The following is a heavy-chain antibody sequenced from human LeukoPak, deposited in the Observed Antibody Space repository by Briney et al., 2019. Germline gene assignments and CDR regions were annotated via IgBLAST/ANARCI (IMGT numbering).Heavy chain of an antibody. CDR1: GFTFSNHA. V-gene: IGHV3-23*01. Sequence: PGGSLRLSCVASGFTFSNHAMTWVRQAPGKGLEWVSAITGSGPTTFYADSVKGRFTISRDNAKNTLYLQMNSLRAEDTAVYYCTRSTTTVTPFDYWGQGTLVTVSS. CDR2: ITGSGPTT. D-gene: IGHD4-17*01. CDR3: TRSTTTVTPFDY. J-gene: IGHJ4*02.